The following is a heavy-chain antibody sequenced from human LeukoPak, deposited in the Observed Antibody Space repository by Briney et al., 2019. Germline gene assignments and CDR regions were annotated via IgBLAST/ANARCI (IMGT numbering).Heavy chain of an antibody. J-gene: IGHJ3*02. CDR2: IIPILGIA. Sequence: ASVKVSCKASGGTFSSYTISWVRQAPGQGLEWMGRIIPILGIANYAQEFQGRVTITTDESTSTAYMELSSLRSEDTAVYYCARGVSWAFDIWGQGTMVTVSS. V-gene: IGHV1-69*16. CDR3: ARGVSWAFDI. CDR1: GGTFSSYT. D-gene: IGHD2-8*01.